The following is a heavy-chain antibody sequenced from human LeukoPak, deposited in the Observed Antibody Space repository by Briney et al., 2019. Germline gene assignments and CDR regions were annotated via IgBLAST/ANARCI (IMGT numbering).Heavy chain of an antibody. CDR3: ARDLSYYDFWSGYLRDY. CDR2: INPNSGGT. CDR1: GYTFTSYY. V-gene: IGHV1-2*02. J-gene: IGHJ4*02. Sequence: ASVKVSCKASGYTFTSYYMHWVRQAPGQGLEWMGWINPNSGGTNYAQKFQGRVTMTRDTSISTAYMELSRLRSDDTAVYYCARDLSYYDFWSGYLRDYWGQGTLVTVSS. D-gene: IGHD3-3*01.